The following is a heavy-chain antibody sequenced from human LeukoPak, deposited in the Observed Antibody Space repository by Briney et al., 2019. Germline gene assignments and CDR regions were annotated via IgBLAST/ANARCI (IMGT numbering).Heavy chain of an antibody. Sequence: GGSLRLSCAASGFTFSSYAMSWVRQAPGKGLEWVSAISGSGGSTYYADSVKGRFTISRDNSKNTLYLQLNSLRAEDTAVYYCAKDPPRKYYDILTGYSNNDYWGQGTLVTVSS. CDR3: AKDPPRKYYDILTGYSNNDY. CDR2: ISGSGGST. V-gene: IGHV3-23*01. J-gene: IGHJ4*02. D-gene: IGHD3-9*01. CDR1: GFTFSSYA.